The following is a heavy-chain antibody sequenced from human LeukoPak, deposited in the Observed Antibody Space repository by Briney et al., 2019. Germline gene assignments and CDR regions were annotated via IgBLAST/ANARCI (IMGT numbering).Heavy chain of an antibody. J-gene: IGHJ5*02. CDR1: GFTFSRSW. CDR3: ARERSSST. V-gene: IGHV3-7*01. D-gene: IGHD6-13*01. Sequence: GSLRLSCAASGFTFSRSWMTWVRQAPGKGLEWVANIKQDGCEKYYVDSVKGRFTISRDNAKDALYLQMNSLRAEDTAVYYCARERSSSTWGQGTLVTVSS. CDR2: IKQDGCEK.